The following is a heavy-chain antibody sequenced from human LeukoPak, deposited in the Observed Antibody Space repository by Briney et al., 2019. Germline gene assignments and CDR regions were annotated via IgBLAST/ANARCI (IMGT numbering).Heavy chain of an antibody. V-gene: IGHV3-23*01. CDR1: GFIFSDTA. J-gene: IGHJ4*02. CDR2: ISADGNGR. CDR3: ATHFAYCSTGSCSFFDY. D-gene: IGHD2-15*01. Sequence: GGSLRLSCAASGFIFSDTAMSWVRWAPGKGLEWVSAISADGNGRFYTDSVKGRFTVSRDNSNNMLYLQMNSLRGDDTAVYYCATHFAYCSTGSCSFFDYWGPGALVTVSS.